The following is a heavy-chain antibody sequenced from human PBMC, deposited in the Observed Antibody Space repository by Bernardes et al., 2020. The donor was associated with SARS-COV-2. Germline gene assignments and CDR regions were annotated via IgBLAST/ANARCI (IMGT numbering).Heavy chain of an antibody. CDR3: GRVPGGDNFGMDL. Sequence: GGSLRLSCAASGFTFSDHYMDWVRQAPGKGLEWIGRIRKQVNSYTTEYAASVKGRFTISRDDSKNSLYLQMNSLKTEDTAVYYSGRVPGGDNFGMDLWGQGTTVTVSS. V-gene: IGHV3-72*01. J-gene: IGHJ6*02. CDR2: IRKQVNSYTT. CDR1: GFTFSDHY. D-gene: IGHD3-16*01.